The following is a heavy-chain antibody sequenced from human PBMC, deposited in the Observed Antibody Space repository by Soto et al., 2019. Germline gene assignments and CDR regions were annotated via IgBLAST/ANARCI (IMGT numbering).Heavy chain of an antibody. Sequence: SETLSLTCTVSGGSISSSSYYWGWIRQPPGKGLEWIGSIYYSGSTYYSPSFQGQVTISADKSISTAYLQWSSLKASDTAMYYCARSSAVTKNGAAYYYYYYMDVWGKGTTVTVSS. CDR1: GGSISSSSYY. D-gene: IGHD4-17*01. J-gene: IGHJ6*03. V-gene: IGHV4-39*07. CDR3: ARSSAVTKNGAAYYYYYYMDV. CDR2: IYYSGST.